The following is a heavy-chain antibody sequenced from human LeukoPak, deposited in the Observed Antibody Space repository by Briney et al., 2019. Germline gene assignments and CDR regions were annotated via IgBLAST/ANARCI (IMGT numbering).Heavy chain of an antibody. J-gene: IGHJ3*02. Sequence: SETLSLTCAVYGGSFSGYYWSWIRQPPGKGLEWIGEINHSGSTNYNPSLKSRVTISVDTSKNQFSLKLSSVTAADTAVYYCARHLHIAAAGTEDAFDIWGQGTMVTVSS. CDR2: INHSGST. CDR1: GGSFSGYY. V-gene: IGHV4-34*01. CDR3: ARHLHIAAAGTEDAFDI. D-gene: IGHD6-13*01.